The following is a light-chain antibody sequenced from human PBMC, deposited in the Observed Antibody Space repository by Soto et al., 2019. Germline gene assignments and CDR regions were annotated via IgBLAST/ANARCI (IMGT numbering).Light chain of an antibody. CDR2: DTS. J-gene: IGKJ1*01. CDR1: RSISRY. Sequence: DIQMTQSPASLSASVGDRVTMTCRASRSISRYLSWYQQKPGKAPNLLIFDTSTLQSGVPSRFSGSGSGTDFSLTISSLQPEDFATYYCQQSDSTPWTFGQGTKVEV. V-gene: IGKV1-39*01. CDR3: QQSDSTPWT.